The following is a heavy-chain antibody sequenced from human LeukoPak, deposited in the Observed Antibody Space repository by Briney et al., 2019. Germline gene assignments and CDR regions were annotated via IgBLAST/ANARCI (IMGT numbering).Heavy chain of an antibody. D-gene: IGHD3-10*01. CDR1: GFTFSSYT. Sequence: GGSLRPSCAASGFTFSSYTMSWVRQGPGKGLEWVSAISGSGGGTYYADSVKGRFTISRDNSKNTPYLQMNSLRAEDTAVYYCAKDLGWFGELLYPFDYWGQGTLVTVSS. J-gene: IGHJ4*02. CDR3: AKDLGWFGELLYPFDY. V-gene: IGHV3-23*01. CDR2: ISGSGGGT.